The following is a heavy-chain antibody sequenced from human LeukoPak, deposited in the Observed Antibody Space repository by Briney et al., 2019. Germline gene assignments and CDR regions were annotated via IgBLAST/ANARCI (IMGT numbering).Heavy chain of an antibody. Sequence: GGSLRLSCAASGFTFSSYSMNWVRQAPGKRLEWVSSISSSSSYIYYADSVKGRFTISRDNAKNSLYLQMNSLRAEDTAVYYFARDGTSGYDGFDYWGQGTLVTVSS. D-gene: IGHD5-12*01. CDR1: GFTFSSYS. V-gene: IGHV3-21*01. CDR2: ISSSSSYI. CDR3: ARDGTSGYDGFDY. J-gene: IGHJ4*02.